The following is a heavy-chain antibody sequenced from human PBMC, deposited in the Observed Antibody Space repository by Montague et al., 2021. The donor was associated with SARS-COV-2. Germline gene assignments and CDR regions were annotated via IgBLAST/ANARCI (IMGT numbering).Heavy chain of an antibody. CDR3: VRDQGRSNWNYPDY. D-gene: IGHD1-20*01. CDR1: GGSISGYY. CDR2: IYNSGST. J-gene: IGHJ4*02. Sequence: SETLSLMCTVSGGSISGYYWSWFRQSAGKGLEWIGRIYNSGSTSYNPSLKSRVTMSVDTSKNQFSLKLSSVTAADTAVYYCVRDQGRSNWNYPDYWGQATLVTVSS. V-gene: IGHV4-4*07.